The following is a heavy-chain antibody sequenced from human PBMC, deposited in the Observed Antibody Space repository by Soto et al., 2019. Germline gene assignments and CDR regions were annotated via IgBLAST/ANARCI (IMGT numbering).Heavy chain of an antibody. V-gene: IGHV1-18*04. CDR3: ARDGERDTGLNFYYYLHGMDA. J-gene: IGHJ6*02. CDR2: ISPYNGTT. D-gene: IGHD1-1*01. Sequence: ASVKVSCKASGYTFATYGISWVRQAPGQGLEWMGWISPYNGTTKYAEKFQGEMTMTTDTATSTAYMDLRSLRSDDTAVYYCARDGERDTGLNFYYYLHGMDAWGQGTRVTVSS. CDR1: GYTFATYG.